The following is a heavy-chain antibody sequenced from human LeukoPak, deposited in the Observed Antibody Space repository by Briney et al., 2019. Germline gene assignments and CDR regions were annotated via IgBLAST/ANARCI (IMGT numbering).Heavy chain of an antibody. J-gene: IGHJ6*02. Sequence: GESLKISCKGSGYSFTSYWIGWVRPMPGKGLEWMGIIYPGDSDTRYSPSFQGQVTISADKSISTAYLQWSSLKASDTAMYYCARLRYSSGWSYYYYYGMDVWGQGTTVTVSS. D-gene: IGHD6-19*01. CDR2: IYPGDSDT. CDR3: ARLRYSSGWSYYYYYGMDV. CDR1: GYSFTSYW. V-gene: IGHV5-51*01.